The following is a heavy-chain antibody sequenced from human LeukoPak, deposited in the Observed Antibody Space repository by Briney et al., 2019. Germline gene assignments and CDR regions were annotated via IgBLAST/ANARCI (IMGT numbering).Heavy chain of an antibody. D-gene: IGHD3-22*01. V-gene: IGHV3-33*01. J-gene: IGHJ4*02. CDR1: GFTFSSYA. CDR3: ARGDDTSGSYLFYFDY. CDR2: IWYDGSDK. Sequence: GGSLRLSCAASGFTFSSYAMPWVRQAPGKGLEWVAIIWYDGSDKYYADSVKGRFTISRDNSKNTLYLQMNSLRAEDTAVYYCARGDDTSGSYLFYFDYWGQGTLVTVSS.